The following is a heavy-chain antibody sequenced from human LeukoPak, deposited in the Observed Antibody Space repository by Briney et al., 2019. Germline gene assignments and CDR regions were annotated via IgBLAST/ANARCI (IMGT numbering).Heavy chain of an antibody. V-gene: IGHV3-11*06. D-gene: IGHD3-16*01. J-gene: IGHJ4*02. CDR1: GFTFSDYF. CDR3: ARVKGRGWDFDY. CDR2: MSSSGSYT. Sequence: GGSLRLSCAASGFTFSDYFMNWIRQAPGKGLEWVSYMSSSGSYTNYADSVKGRFTISRDTAKKSLSLQMNSLRAEDTAVYYCARVKGRGWDFDYWGQGTLVTVSS.